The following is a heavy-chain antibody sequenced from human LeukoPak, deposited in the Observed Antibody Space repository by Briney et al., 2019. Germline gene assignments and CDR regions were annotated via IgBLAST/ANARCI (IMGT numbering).Heavy chain of an antibody. CDR3: ARESGVTTDY. J-gene: IGHJ4*02. CDR1: GGXISSYY. Sequence: SETLSLTCTVSGGXISSYYWSWIRQPPGKGLEWIGYIYYSGSTNYNPSLKSRVTISVDTSKNQFSLKLSSVTAADTAVYYCARESGVTTDYWGQGTLVTVSS. V-gene: IGHV4-59*01. CDR2: IYYSGST. D-gene: IGHD5-18*01.